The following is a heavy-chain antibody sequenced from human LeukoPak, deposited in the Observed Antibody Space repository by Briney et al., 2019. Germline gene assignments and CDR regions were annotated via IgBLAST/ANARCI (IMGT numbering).Heavy chain of an antibody. CDR3: ARDSKSTSYDH. V-gene: IGHV4-30-4*08. D-gene: IGHD2-21*01. CDR1: GGSTSSDDYY. CDR2: IYYSGST. J-gene: IGHJ4*02. Sequence: PSQTLSLTCTVSGGSTSSDDYYWSWIRQPPGKGLEWIGFIYYSGSTYYKPSLKSRVTISMDTSKNQFSLRLSSVTAADTAVYYCARDSKSTSYDHWGQGTLVTVSS.